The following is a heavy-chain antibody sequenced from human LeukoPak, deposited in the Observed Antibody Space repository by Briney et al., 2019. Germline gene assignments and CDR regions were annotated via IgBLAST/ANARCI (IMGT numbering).Heavy chain of an antibody. V-gene: IGHV3-30-3*01. CDR3: ARDPLPFTYGYNNWFDP. CDR1: GFTFSSYA. Sequence: PGRSLRLSCAASGFTFSSYAMHWVRQAPGKGLEWVAVISYDGSNKYYADSVKGRFTISRDNSKNTLYLQMNSLRAEDTAVYYCARDPLPFTYGYNNWFDPWGQGTLVTVSS. J-gene: IGHJ5*02. D-gene: IGHD5-24*01. CDR2: ISYDGSNK.